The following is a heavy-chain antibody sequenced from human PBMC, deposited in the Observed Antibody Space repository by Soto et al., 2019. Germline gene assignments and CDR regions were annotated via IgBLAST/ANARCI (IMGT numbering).Heavy chain of an antibody. CDR3: ARDYYDSSGQPLFYGMDV. CDR1: GGSISSYY. Sequence: PSETLSLTCTVSGGSISSYYWSWIRQHPGKGLEWIGYIYYSGSTYYNPSLKSRVTISVDTSKNQFSLKLSSVTAADTAVYYCARDYYDSSGQPLFYGMDVWGQGTTVTVSS. V-gene: IGHV4-59*06. J-gene: IGHJ6*02. CDR2: IYYSGST. D-gene: IGHD3-22*01.